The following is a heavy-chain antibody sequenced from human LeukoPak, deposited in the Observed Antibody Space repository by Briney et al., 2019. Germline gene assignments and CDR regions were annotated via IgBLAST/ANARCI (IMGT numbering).Heavy chain of an antibody. CDR1: GGSISSSSYY. CDR3: AGVDYYDSSGYHSQYYYYGMDV. J-gene: IGHJ6*02. V-gene: IGHV4-39*07. Sequence: SETLSLTCTVSGGSISSSSYYWGWIRQPPGKGLEWIGEINHSGSTNYNPSLKSRVAISVDTSKNQFSLKLSSVTAADTAVYYCAGVDYYDSSGYHSQYYYYGMDVWGQGTTVTVSS. D-gene: IGHD3-22*01. CDR2: INHSGST.